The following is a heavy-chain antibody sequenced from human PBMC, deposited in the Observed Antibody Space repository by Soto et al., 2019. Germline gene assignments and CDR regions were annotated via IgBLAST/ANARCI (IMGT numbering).Heavy chain of an antibody. CDR1: GRTFRTSA. CDR2: LMPVFPTP. Sequence: VQLLQSGAEVKKPGSSLKVSCKASGRTFRTSAISWVRQAPGQVREWVGGLMPVFPTPDYAQKFQGRVTITADESTTTAYLELTSLRTDDTAVYYCARDKDRQQLGGNYYYILDVWGQGTAITVSS. D-gene: IGHD3-3*02. CDR3: ARDKDRQQLGGNYYYILDV. V-gene: IGHV1-69*12. J-gene: IGHJ6*02.